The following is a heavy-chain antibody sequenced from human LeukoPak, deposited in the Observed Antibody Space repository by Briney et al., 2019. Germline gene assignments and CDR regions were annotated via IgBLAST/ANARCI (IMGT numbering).Heavy chain of an antibody. V-gene: IGHV3-21*01. Sequence: PGGSLRLSCAAPGFTFSSYSMNWVRQAPGKGLEWVSSISSSSSYIYYADSVKGRFTISRDNAKNSLYLQMNSLRAEDTAVYYCARDSSSSAGFDYWGQGTLVTVSS. CDR2: ISSSSSYI. J-gene: IGHJ4*02. D-gene: IGHD6-6*01. CDR3: ARDSSSSAGFDY. CDR1: GFTFSSYS.